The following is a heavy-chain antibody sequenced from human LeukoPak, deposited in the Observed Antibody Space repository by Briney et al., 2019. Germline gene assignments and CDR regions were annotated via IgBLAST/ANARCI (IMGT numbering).Heavy chain of an antibody. CDR3: ARDPNLLRYFDWLLGGYYFDY. V-gene: IGHV1-18*01. D-gene: IGHD3-9*01. J-gene: IGHJ4*02. CDR1: G. Sequence: GIXWXXXXXGQGLEWXGWISAYNGNTNYAQKLQGRVTMTTDTSTSTAYMELRSLRSDDTAVYYCARDPNLLRYFDWLLGGYYFDYWGQGTLVTVSS. CDR2: ISAYNGNT.